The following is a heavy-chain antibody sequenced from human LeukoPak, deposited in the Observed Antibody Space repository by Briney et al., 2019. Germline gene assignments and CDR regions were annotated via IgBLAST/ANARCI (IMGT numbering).Heavy chain of an antibody. D-gene: IGHD6-13*01. Sequence: SETLSLTCAVSGGSISSGGYYWGWIRQPPGKGLEWIGSIYYSGSTYYNPSLKSRVTISVDTSKNQFSLKLSSVTAADTAVYYCARDGYSSSPSWFDPWGQGTLVTVSS. CDR2: IYYSGST. CDR3: ARDGYSSSPSWFDP. J-gene: IGHJ5*02. V-gene: IGHV4-39*07. CDR1: GGSISSGGYY.